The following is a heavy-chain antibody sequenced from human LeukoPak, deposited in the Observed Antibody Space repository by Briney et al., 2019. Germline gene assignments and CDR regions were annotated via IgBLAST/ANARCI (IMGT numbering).Heavy chain of an antibody. D-gene: IGHD3-22*01. CDR1: GFTVSNFW. J-gene: IGHJ4*02. V-gene: IGHV3-74*01. Sequence: GGSLRLSCAVSGFTVSNFWMHWVRQGPGKGLEWVARINTDGKVTNYADFVKGRATISRDNAKNTLFQEMSGLRADDTAVYYCSRGYNYRFDFWGQGTLVVVSS. CDR2: INTDGKVT. CDR3: SRGYNYRFDF.